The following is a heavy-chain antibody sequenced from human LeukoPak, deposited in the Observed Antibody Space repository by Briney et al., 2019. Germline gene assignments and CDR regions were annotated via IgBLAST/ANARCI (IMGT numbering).Heavy chain of an antibody. CDR2: FDPEEDET. D-gene: IGHD2-8*01. J-gene: IGHJ4*02. CDR1: GYTLTDLS. CDR3: AMIPYCTSVTCYYLDY. V-gene: IGHV1-24*01. Sequence: ASVKVSCKVSGYTLTDLSMHWVRQAPGKGLEWMGGFDPEEDETIFAQKFQGRVTVTEDTSTDTAYMELRSLRSDDTAVYYCAMIPYCTSVTCYYLDYWGQGTLVTVSS.